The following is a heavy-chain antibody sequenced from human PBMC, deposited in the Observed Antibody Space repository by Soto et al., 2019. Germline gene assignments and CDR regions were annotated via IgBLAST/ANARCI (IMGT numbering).Heavy chain of an antibody. V-gene: IGHV3-21*01. CDR3: ARVAY. J-gene: IGHJ4*02. CDR2: ISSASSER. CDR1: GSTLSIAI. Sequence: PGGSRRLSCEASGSTLSIAIMNWVRQVPGKGLEWVASISSASSERWYADSGKGRFIISRDNAQNSLFLQMNTLRPEDTAIYYCARVAYWGPGTQVTVYS.